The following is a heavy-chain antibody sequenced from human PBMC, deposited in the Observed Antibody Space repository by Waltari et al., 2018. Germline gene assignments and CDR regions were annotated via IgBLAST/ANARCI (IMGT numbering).Heavy chain of an antibody. J-gene: IGHJ3*01. Sequence: QLQLQESGPRLVRPSETLSLICRVSGVSITSNRHYWAWIRQSPGKGLEWIGTVSYRGTNYTSPSLKGRVSVSRDTSKNQVSLILGSVTAADMAVYYCATYIGASVGTAAFDVWGQGTMVTVSS. V-gene: IGHV4-39*01. CDR3: ATYIGASVGTAAFDV. D-gene: IGHD5-12*01. CDR2: VSYRGTN. CDR1: GVSITSNRHY.